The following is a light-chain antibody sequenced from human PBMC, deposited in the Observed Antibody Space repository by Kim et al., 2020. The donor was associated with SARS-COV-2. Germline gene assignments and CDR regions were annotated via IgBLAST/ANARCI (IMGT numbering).Light chain of an antibody. V-gene: IGLV6-57*03. J-gene: IGLJ2*01. CDR3: QSYDSSNHVV. CDR1: GGGIASNC. Sequence: KTATFSDARSGGGIASNCVQWYQHRPVSAATTVIYEDNQRPSGVPDRFSGSIDSSSNSASLTISGLKTEDEADYYCQSYDSSNHVVFGGGTQLTVL. CDR2: EDN.